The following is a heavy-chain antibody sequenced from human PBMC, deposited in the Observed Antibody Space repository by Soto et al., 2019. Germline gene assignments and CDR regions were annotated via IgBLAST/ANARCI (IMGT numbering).Heavy chain of an antibody. Sequence: PGGSLRLSGASSEFTFSSYGMHWVRQAPGKGLEWVAVISYDGSNKYYADSVKGRFTISRDNSKNTLYLQMNSLRAEDTAVYYCAKDGGYYDFWSGYYGTNWFDPWGQGTLVTVSS. CDR1: EFTFSSYG. D-gene: IGHD3-3*01. CDR3: AKDGGYYDFWSGYYGTNWFDP. J-gene: IGHJ5*02. CDR2: ISYDGSNK. V-gene: IGHV3-30*18.